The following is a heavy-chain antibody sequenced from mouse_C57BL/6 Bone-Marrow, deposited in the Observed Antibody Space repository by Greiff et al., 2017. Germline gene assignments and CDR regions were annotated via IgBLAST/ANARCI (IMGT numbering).Heavy chain of an antibody. D-gene: IGHD1-1*01. CDR2: ISDGGSYT. Sequence: EVKLVESGGGLVKPGGSLKLSCAASGFTFSSYAMSWVRQTPEKRLEWVATISDGGSYTYYPDNVKGRFTLSRDNAKNNLYLQMSHLKSEDTAMYDCARDYYGSTFYWFDGWGQGTTLTVSS. CDR3: ARDYYGSTFYWFDG. J-gene: IGHJ2*01. V-gene: IGHV5-4*01. CDR1: GFTFSSYA.